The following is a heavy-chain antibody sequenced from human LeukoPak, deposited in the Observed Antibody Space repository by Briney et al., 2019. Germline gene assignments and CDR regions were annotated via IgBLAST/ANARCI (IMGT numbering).Heavy chain of an antibody. CDR2: ITTSDGNT. V-gene: IGHV3-23*01. CDR1: GFTFSSYT. Sequence: GGSLRLSCAASGFTFSSYTMSWVRQAPGKGLEWVSTITTSDGNTYYADSVKGRFTVSRDNSKNTLFLQMNSLRAEDTAVYYCAKDGGLWVSAHWGDSWGRGTLVSVSS. CDR3: AKDGGLWVSAHWGDS. J-gene: IGHJ4*02. D-gene: IGHD7-27*01.